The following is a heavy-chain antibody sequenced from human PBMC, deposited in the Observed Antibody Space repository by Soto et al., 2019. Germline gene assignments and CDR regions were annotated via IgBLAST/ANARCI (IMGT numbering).Heavy chain of an antibody. CDR1: GFTFNNYG. CDR3: AKDDHRYCSGGSCLGMDY. CDR2: ISYDGSNK. V-gene: IGHV3-30*18. Sequence: QVQLVESGGGVVQPGRSLRLSCAASGFTFNNYGMHWVRQAPGKGLEWVAVISYDGSNKYYADSVKGRFTISRDNSKNTVYLQMNSLRAEDTAVDYCAKDDHRYCSGGSCLGMDYWGQGTLVTVSS. D-gene: IGHD2-15*01. J-gene: IGHJ4*02.